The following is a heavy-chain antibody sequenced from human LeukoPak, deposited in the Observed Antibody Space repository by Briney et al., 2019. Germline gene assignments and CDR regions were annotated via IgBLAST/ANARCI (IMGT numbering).Heavy chain of an antibody. V-gene: IGHV3-53*01. Sequence: GGSLRLSCAASGFTFSSYSMNWVRQAPGKGLEWVSVIYRGGSTNYADSVKGRFTISRDNSKNTLYLQMNSLRAEDTAVYYCASLYGGTGYWGQGTLVTVSS. CDR3: ASLYGGTGY. D-gene: IGHD4-23*01. CDR1: GFTFSSYS. CDR2: IYRGGST. J-gene: IGHJ4*02.